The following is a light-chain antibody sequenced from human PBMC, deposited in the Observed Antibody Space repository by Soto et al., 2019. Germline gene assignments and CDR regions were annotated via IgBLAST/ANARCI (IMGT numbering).Light chain of an antibody. CDR1: QSVSSNY. CDR2: GAS. V-gene: IGKV3-20*01. Sequence: EIVLTQSPCTLSLSPGERATLSCRASQSVSSNYLAWYQQKPGQAPRVLIYGASSRATGIPDRFSGSGSGTDFTLTISRLEPEDFAVYYCQQYGNLPLTFGGGTKVDIK. CDR3: QQYGNLPLT. J-gene: IGKJ4*01.